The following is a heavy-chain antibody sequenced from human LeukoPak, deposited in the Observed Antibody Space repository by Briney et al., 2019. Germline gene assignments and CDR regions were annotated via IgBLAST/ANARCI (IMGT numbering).Heavy chain of an antibody. J-gene: IGHJ4*02. CDR3: ARLSRLYVLRYFYYFDY. Sequence: SETLSLTCTVSGGSISSSNYYWGWIRQPPGKGLEWIGTIFSSGTTYYNPSLKSRVTISIDTSKNQFSLKLSSVTAADTAVYYCARLSRLYVLRYFYYFDYWGQGTLVTVSS. CDR2: IFSSGTT. V-gene: IGHV4-39*07. CDR1: GGSISSSNYY. D-gene: IGHD3-9*01.